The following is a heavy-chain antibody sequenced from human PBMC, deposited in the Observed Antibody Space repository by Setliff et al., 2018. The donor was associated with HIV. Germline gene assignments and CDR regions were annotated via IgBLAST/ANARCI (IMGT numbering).Heavy chain of an antibody. CDR3: ARGPGWPNWFDP. Sequence: SETLSLTCTVSGGSISSGGYYWSWIRQPAGKGLEWIGHIYTSGSTNYNPSLKSRVTISVDTSKNQFSLKLSSVTAADTAVYYCARGPGWPNWFDPWGQGTLVTVSS. CDR2: IYTSGST. D-gene: IGHD6-19*01. J-gene: IGHJ5*02. V-gene: IGHV4-61*09. CDR1: GGSISSGGYY.